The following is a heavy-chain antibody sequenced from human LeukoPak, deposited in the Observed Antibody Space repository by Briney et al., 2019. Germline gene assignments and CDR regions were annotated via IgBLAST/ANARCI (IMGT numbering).Heavy chain of an antibody. CDR3: ARAFWGSGIDF. Sequence: SVTLSLTCTVSGGSISSYYWSWIRQPPGKGLEWIGYIHYSGSTNYNPSLKSRVTISVDTSKNQFSLELSSVTAADTAVYYCARAFWGSGIDFWGQGTLVTVSS. CDR2: IHYSGST. CDR1: GGSISSYY. D-gene: IGHD3-16*01. V-gene: IGHV4-59*01. J-gene: IGHJ4*02.